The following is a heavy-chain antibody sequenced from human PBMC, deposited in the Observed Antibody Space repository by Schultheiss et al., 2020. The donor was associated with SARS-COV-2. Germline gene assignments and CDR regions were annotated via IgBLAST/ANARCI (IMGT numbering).Heavy chain of an antibody. J-gene: IGHJ3*02. CDR1: GYTFTSYY. D-gene: IGHD2-2*01. CDR2: MNPNSGNT. V-gene: IGHV1-8*02. Sequence: ASVKVSCKASGYTFTSYYMHWVRQAPGQGLEWMGWMNPNSGNTGYAQKFQGRVTMTTDTSTSTAYMELRSLRSDDTAVYYCARTVSRGYCSSTSCHAFDIWGQGTTVTVSS. CDR3: ARTVSRGYCSSTSCHAFDI.